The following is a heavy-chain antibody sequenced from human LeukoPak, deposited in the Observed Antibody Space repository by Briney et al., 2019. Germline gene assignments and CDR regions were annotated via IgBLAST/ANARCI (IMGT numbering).Heavy chain of an antibody. Sequence: SQTLSLTCAVSGGSISSGGNSWSWIRQPSGKGLEWIGYIYYSRSTYYNPSLKSRLTIAIDTSKNQFSLKLSSVTAADTAVYYCARVLKGRAPFDHWGQGTLVTVPS. CDR3: ARVLKGRAPFDH. V-gene: IGHV4-30-4*07. CDR2: IYYSRST. J-gene: IGHJ4*02. CDR1: GGSISSGGNS.